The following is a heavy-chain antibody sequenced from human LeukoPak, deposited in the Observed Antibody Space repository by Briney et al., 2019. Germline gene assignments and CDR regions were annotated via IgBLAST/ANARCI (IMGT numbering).Heavy chain of an antibody. V-gene: IGHV4-34*01. J-gene: IGHJ6*02. CDR1: GGSFRGYV. CDR2: INHSGST. D-gene: IGHD3-3*01. CDR3: AGYYSSIYGMDV. Sequence: PSETLSLTCAVNGGSFRGYVWSWIRQPPGKGLEWIGEINHSGSTYYNASLKSRITISVDTSKRQFSLRMNSVTAADTAVYFCAGYYSSIYGMDVWGQGTSVTVSS.